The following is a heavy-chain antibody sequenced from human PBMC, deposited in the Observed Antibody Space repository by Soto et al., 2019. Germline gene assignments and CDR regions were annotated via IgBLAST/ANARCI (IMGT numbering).Heavy chain of an antibody. CDR2: IKQDGSAQ. D-gene: IGHD6-19*01. CDR1: GFTFSTSW. Sequence: PEGGLRGSWGAAGFTFSTSWMTWVRQAPGKGLEWVANIKQDGSAQYYVNSLKGRFSVSRDNAKNSLYLQMDSLRADDTAMYFCVRGAFKRGWYSDYFDYCRERPLVT. CDR3: VRGAFKRGWYSDYFDY. J-gene: IGHJ4*02. V-gene: IGHV3-7*01.